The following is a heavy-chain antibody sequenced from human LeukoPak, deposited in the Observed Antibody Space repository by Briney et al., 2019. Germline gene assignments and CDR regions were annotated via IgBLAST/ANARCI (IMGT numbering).Heavy chain of an antibody. J-gene: IGHJ5*02. V-gene: IGHV3-53*01. CDR3: ARDLNYDSAS. Sequence: PGGSLRLSCAASGFTVSINYMSWVRQAPGKELEWVSVIYSGGSTYYADSVKGRFTISRDNSKNTVYLQMNSLRAEDTAVYYCARDLNYDSASWGQGTLVTVSS. CDR1: GFTVSINY. CDR2: IYSGGST. D-gene: IGHD3-22*01.